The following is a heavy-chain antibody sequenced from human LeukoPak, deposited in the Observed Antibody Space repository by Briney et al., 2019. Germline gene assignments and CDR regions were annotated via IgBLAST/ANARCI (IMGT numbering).Heavy chain of an antibody. Sequence: PSETLSLTCTVSGGSIRSYYWSWIRQPPGKGLEWVGYIFYSGTTDSNPSLKSRVTISVDTSKNQFSLKLSSVTAADTAVYYCARHAIDGSGYYFDYFDYWGQGTLVTVSS. CDR2: IFYSGTT. V-gene: IGHV4-59*08. CDR3: ARHAIDGSGYYFDYFDY. CDR1: GGSIRSYY. D-gene: IGHD3-22*01. J-gene: IGHJ4*02.